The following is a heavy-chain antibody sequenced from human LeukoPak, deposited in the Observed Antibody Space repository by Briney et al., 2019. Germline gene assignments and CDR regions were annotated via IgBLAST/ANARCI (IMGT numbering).Heavy chain of an antibody. CDR3: AADYEATGDY. J-gene: IGHJ4*02. Sequence: ASVKVSCKASGYTFTSYYMHWVRQAPGQGLEWMGIINPSGGSTSYAQKFQGRVTMTRDTSTSTVYMELSSLRSDDTAVYYCAADYEATGDYWGQGTLVTVSS. D-gene: IGHD5-24*01. V-gene: IGHV1-46*01. CDR2: INPSGGST. CDR1: GYTFTSYY.